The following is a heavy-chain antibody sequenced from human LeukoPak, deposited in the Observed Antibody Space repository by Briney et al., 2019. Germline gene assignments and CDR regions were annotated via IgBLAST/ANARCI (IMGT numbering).Heavy chain of an antibody. J-gene: IGHJ4*02. Sequence: ASVKVSCKASGYTFTGYYMHWVRQAPGQGLEWMGWINPNSGGTNYAQKFQGRVTMTRDTSISTAYMELSRLRSDDTAVYYGARDWARDGYNYGYWGQGTLVTVSS. V-gene: IGHV1-2*02. CDR2: INPNSGGT. CDR3: ARDWARDGYNYGY. CDR1: GYTFTGYY. D-gene: IGHD5-24*01.